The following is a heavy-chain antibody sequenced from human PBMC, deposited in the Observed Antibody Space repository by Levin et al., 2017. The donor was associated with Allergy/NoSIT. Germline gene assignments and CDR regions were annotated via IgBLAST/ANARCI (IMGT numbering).Heavy chain of an antibody. CDR1: GGSIFSGDYY. CDR2: IYYSGSA. D-gene: IGHD3-22*01. CDR3: AREVRGNYYDSTGYYYGNWFDP. Sequence: SQTLSLTCTVSGGSIFSGDYYWSWIRQTPGKGLAWIGYIYYSGSASYNPSLKTRVSMSVDTSKNQFSLKLRSVTAADTAVYYCAREVRGNYYDSTGYYYGNWFDPWGQGTLVTVSS. V-gene: IGHV4-30-4*01. J-gene: IGHJ5*02.